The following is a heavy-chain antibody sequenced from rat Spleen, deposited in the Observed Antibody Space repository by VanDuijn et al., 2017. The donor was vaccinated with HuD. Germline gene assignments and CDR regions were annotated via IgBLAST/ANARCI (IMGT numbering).Heavy chain of an antibody. V-gene: IGHV2-6*01. CDR3: TSPFRWFAY. CDR2: ISSGGST. CDR1: GFSLTSYT. Sequence: QVQLKESGPGLVQPSQTLSLTCTVSGFSLTSYTVSWVRQPPGKGLEWIAAISSGGSTYYNSALKSRLSISRDTSKSQVFLKMNSLQTEDTAIYFCTSPFRWFAYWGQGTLVTVSS. J-gene: IGHJ3*01.